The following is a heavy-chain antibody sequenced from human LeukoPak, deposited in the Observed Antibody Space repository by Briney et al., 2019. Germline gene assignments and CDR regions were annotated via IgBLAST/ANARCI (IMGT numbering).Heavy chain of an antibody. V-gene: IGHV4-34*01. D-gene: IGHD2-21*02. CDR1: GGSFSGYY. CDR3: ARRAGVLVTGGTGFTP. Sequence: SETLSLTCAVYGGSFSGYYWSWIRQPPGKGLEWIGEINHSGSTNYNPSLKSRVTISVDTSKNQFSLKLSSVTAADTAVYYCARRAGVLVTGGTGFTPGAQEPRVTASS. CDR2: INHSGST. J-gene: IGHJ5*02.